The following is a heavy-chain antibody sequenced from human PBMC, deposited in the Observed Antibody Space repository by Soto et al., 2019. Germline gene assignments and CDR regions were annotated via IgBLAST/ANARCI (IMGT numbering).Heavy chain of an antibody. CDR2: IYPGDSDT. D-gene: IGHD3-10*01. V-gene: IGHV5-51*01. CDR1: GYSFTTKW. Sequence: GESLKISCQVSGYSFTTKWVGWVRQMPGKGLEWMGMIYPGDSDTRYGPSFEGLVTISADRSTSTAYLVWNTLKTSDTAMYFCARRERYYGSPGWFDPWGPGTLVTVSS. CDR3: ARRERYYGSPGWFDP. J-gene: IGHJ5*02.